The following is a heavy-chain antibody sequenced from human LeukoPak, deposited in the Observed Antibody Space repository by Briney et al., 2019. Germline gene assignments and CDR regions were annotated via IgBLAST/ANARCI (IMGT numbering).Heavy chain of an antibody. D-gene: IGHD2-2*01. CDR1: GGSFSGYY. J-gene: IGHJ5*02. V-gene: IGHV4-34*01. CDR3: ARGRGCSSTSCYVGSNWFDP. Sequence: SETLSLTCAVYGGSFSGYYWSWIRQPPGKGLEWIGEINHSGSTNYNPSLKSRVTISVDTSKNQFSLKLSSVTAADMAVYYCARGRGCSSTSCYVGSNWFDPWGQGTLVTVSS. CDR2: INHSGST.